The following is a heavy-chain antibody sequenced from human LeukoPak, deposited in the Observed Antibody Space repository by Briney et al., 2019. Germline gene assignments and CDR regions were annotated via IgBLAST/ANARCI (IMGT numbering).Heavy chain of an antibody. Sequence: PGRSLRLSCAASGFTFSSYAMHCVRQAPGKRLEWVAVISYDGSNKYYADSVKGRFTISRDNSKNTLYLQMNSLRAEDTAVYYCARDLEMALYGSGNHYYYGMDVWGKGTTVTVSS. CDR1: GFTFSSYA. J-gene: IGHJ6*04. CDR3: ARDLEMALYGSGNHYYYGMDV. CDR2: ISYDGSNK. D-gene: IGHD3-10*01. V-gene: IGHV3-30*04.